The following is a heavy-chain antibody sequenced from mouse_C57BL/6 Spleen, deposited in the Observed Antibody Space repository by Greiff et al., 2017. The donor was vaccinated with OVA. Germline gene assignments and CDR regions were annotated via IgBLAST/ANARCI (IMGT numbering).Heavy chain of an antibody. J-gene: IGHJ3*01. CDR1: GFTFSSYA. D-gene: IGHD2-5*01. Sequence: EVMLVESGGGLVKPGGSLKLSCAASGFTFSSYAMSWVRQTPEKRLEWVATISDGGSYTYYPDNVKGRFTISRDNAKNNLYRQMSHLKSEDTAMYYCARAYYSTSFAYWGQGTLVTVSA. V-gene: IGHV5-4*03. CDR2: ISDGGSYT. CDR3: ARAYYSTSFAY.